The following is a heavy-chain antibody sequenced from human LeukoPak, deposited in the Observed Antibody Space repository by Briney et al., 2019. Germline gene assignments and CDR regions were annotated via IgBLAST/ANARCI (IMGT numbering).Heavy chain of an antibody. V-gene: IGHV4-4*07. CDR3: AGVVTALVGYFDY. Sequence: PSETLSLTCTVSGGSISSYYWSWIRQPAGKGLEWIGHIYTSGSTNYNPSLKSRVTISVDKSTNQFSLKLSSVTAADTAVYYCAGVVTALVGYFDYWGQGTLVTVSS. CDR1: GGSISSYY. J-gene: IGHJ4*02. CDR2: IYTSGST. D-gene: IGHD2-21*02.